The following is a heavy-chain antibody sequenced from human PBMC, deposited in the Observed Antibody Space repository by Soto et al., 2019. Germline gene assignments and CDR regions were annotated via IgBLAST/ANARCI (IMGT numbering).Heavy chain of an antibody. Sequence: GGSLRLSCEASGFTFRQYAMHWVRQAPRKGLEWVSAISGSGGSTYYADSVKGRFTISRDNSKNTLYLQMNSLRAEDTAVYYCAKAGYCSSATCATRYYYMDVWGKGTTVTVSS. J-gene: IGHJ6*03. V-gene: IGHV3-23*01. D-gene: IGHD2-2*01. CDR2: ISGSGGST. CDR3: AKAGYCSSATCATRYYYMDV. CDR1: GFTFRQYA.